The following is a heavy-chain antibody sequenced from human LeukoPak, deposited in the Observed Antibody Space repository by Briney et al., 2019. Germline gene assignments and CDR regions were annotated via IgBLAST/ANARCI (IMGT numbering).Heavy chain of an antibody. D-gene: IGHD3-22*01. CDR1: GYTFTGYY. Sequence: ASVKVSCKASGYTFTGYYMHWVRQAPGQGLEWMGWINPNSGGTNYAQKFQGRVTMTRDTSISTAYMELSRLRSDDTAVYYCARGYYYDSSGPDAFDLWGQGTMVTVSS. V-gene: IGHV1-2*02. CDR2: INPNSGGT. CDR3: ARGYYYDSSGPDAFDL. J-gene: IGHJ3*01.